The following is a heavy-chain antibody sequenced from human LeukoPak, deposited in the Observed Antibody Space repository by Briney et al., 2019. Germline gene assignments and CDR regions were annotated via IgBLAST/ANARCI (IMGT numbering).Heavy chain of an antibody. J-gene: IGHJ4*02. CDR1: GFTFSTYG. V-gene: IGHV3-21*01. CDR2: ISSSSCHI. D-gene: IGHD2-2*01. Sequence: GGSLRLSCAASGFTFSTYGMNWVRQAPGKGLEWVSSISSSSCHIYDADSVKGRFTISRDNAKNSLYLQMNSLRAEDTAVYYCARAYCSSISCYYYFDYWGQGTLVTVSS. CDR3: ARAYCSSISCYYYFDY.